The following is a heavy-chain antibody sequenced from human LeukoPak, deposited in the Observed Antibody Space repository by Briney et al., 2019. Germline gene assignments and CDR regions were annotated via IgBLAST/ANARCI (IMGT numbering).Heavy chain of an antibody. CDR3: VRSLPGTMLRGYGMDV. CDR1: GHTFSSYW. D-gene: IGHD3-10*01. CDR2: IFPRDSDT. V-gene: IGHV5-51*01. J-gene: IGHJ6*02. Sequence: GESLTISCKTSGHTFSSYWIGWVRQMPGKGLECMGVIFPRDSDTRYSPSFQGQVTISADKSTNTAYLHWGSLKASDTAMYYCVRSLPGTMLRGYGMDVWGPGTTVIVS.